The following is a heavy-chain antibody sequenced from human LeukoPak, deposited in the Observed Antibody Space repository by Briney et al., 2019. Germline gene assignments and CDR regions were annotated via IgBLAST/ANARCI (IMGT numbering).Heavy chain of an antibody. Sequence: SETLSITCAVYGGSFSGYYWSWIRQPPGKGLEWIGEINHSGSTNYSPSLKSRVTISVDTSKNQFSLKLSSVTAADTALYYCARAPYYYGSGSPLVYWGQGTLVTVSS. J-gene: IGHJ4*02. CDR1: GGSFSGYY. CDR2: INHSGST. CDR3: ARAPYYYGSGSPLVY. D-gene: IGHD3-10*01. V-gene: IGHV4-34*01.